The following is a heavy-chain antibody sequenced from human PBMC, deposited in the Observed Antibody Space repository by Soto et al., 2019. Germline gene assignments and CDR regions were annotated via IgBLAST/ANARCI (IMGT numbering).Heavy chain of an antibody. CDR1: GYTFTSYA. Sequence: GASVKVSCKASGYTFTSYAMHWVRQAPGQRLEWMGWINACNGNTKYSQKFQGRVTITRDTSASTAYMELSSLRSEDTAVYYCARDHLRYSYGSLDYWGQGTLVTVSS. CDR2: INACNGNT. J-gene: IGHJ4*02. CDR3: ARDHLRYSYGSLDY. D-gene: IGHD5-18*01. V-gene: IGHV1-3*01.